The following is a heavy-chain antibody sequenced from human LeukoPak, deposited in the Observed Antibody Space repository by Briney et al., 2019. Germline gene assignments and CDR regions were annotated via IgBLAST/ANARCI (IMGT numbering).Heavy chain of an antibody. CDR2: IYYSGST. V-gene: IGHV4-59*01. J-gene: IGHJ3*02. CDR1: GGSISSYY. Sequence: SETLSLTCTVSGGSISSYYWSWIRQPPGKGLEWIGYIYYSGSTNYNPSLKSRVTISVDTSKNQFSLKLSSVTAADTAMYYCARGGGFGERGIWGQGTMVTASS. D-gene: IGHD3-10*01. CDR3: ARGGGFGERGI.